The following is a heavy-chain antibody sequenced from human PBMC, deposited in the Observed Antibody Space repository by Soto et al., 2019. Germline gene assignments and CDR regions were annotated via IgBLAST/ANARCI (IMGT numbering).Heavy chain of an antibody. J-gene: IGHJ6*02. V-gene: IGHV3-30*09. D-gene: IGHD3-22*01. Sequence: VQLVESGGGEVQPGRYLRLSCAASGFTYTDFALHWVRQAPGKGLEWVAIISYDGRDKYYADSVKGRFAISRDNPKTTLYLEMNSLRPEDTAVYFCARRAWDSYYAIDVWGQGTTVTVFS. CDR2: ISYDGRDK. CDR3: ARRAWDSYYAIDV. CDR1: GFTYTDFA.